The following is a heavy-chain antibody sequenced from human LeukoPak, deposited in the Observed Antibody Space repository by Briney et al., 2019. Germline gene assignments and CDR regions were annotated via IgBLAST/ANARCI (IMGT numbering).Heavy chain of an antibody. CDR2: IYHSGTT. J-gene: IGHJ4*02. CDR1: GYSISGGYY. Sequence: SETLSPTCTVSGYSISGGYYWGWIRQPPGKGLEWIGSIYHSGTTFYSPSLKSRLTISVDTSKNQFSLKLSSVTAADTAVYYCARLRFGETHFNYWGQGTLVTVSS. D-gene: IGHD3-16*01. V-gene: IGHV4-38-2*02. CDR3: ARLRFGETHFNY.